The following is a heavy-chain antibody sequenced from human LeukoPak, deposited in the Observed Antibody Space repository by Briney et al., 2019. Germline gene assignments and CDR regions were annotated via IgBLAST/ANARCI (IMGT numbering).Heavy chain of an antibody. CDR1: GFTFSSYA. V-gene: IGHV3-30*04. J-gene: IGHJ5*02. Sequence: GRSLRLSCAASGFTFSSYAMHWVRQAPGKGLEWVAVISYDGSNKYYADSVKGRFTIARDNSKNTLYLQMNSLRAEDTAVYYCARDNHYDILTGYPYTWFDPWGQGTLVTVSS. D-gene: IGHD3-9*01. CDR2: ISYDGSNK. CDR3: ARDNHYDILTGYPYTWFDP.